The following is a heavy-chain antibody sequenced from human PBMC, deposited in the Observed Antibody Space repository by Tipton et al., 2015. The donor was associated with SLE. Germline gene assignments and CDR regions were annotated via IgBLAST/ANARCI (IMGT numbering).Heavy chain of an antibody. J-gene: IGHJ5*02. CDR3: AGLSSVAAP. CDR1: GGSIGTYF. D-gene: IGHD6-19*01. CDR2: THYMGST. V-gene: IGHV4-59*01. Sequence: TLSLTCTVSGGSIGTYFWSWIRQPPGKGLEWVGNTHYMGSTNFNPSLKSRVSISVDASKNQFSLKMSSMTAADTAVYYCAGLSSVAAPWGQGTLVTVSS.